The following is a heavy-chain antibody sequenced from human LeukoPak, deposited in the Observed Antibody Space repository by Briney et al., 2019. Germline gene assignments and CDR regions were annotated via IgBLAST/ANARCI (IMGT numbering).Heavy chain of an antibody. Sequence: GGSLRLSCAASGFTVSSNYMSWVRQAPGKGLEWVSVIYSGGSTYYADSVKGRFTISRDNSKNTLYLQMNSLRAEDTAVYYCARDPGLIAVAGTPGDYWGQGTLVTVSS. CDR1: GFTVSSNY. D-gene: IGHD6-19*01. CDR3: ARDPGLIAVAGTPGDY. J-gene: IGHJ4*02. CDR2: IYSGGST. V-gene: IGHV3-66*01.